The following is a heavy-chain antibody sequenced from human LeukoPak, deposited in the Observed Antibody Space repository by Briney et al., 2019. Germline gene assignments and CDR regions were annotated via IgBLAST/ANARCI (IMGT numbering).Heavy chain of an antibody. CDR2: ISGSGGST. CDR1: GFTFSSYA. J-gene: IGHJ4*02. V-gene: IGHV3-23*01. CDR3: AKDGEPCERSLGYYFDY. D-gene: IGHD1-26*01. Sequence: GGSLRLSCAASGFTFSSYAMSWVRQAPGKGLEWVSAISGSGGSTYYADSVKGRFTISRDNSKNTLYLQMNSLRAEDTAVYYCAKDGEPCERSLGYYFDYWGQGTLVTVSS.